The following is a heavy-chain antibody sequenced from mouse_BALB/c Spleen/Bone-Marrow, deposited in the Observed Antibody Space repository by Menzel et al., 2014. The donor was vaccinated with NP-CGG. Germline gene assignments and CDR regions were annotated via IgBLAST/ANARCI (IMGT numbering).Heavy chain of an antibody. V-gene: IGHV2-9*02. CDR1: GFSLXSYG. CDR3: ARGAEACYNAMDY. Sequence: VQLQQSGPGLVAPSQSLSIPCTVSGFSLXSYGVHWVRQPPGKGLEWLGVIWAGGSTNYNSALMSRLSISKADYKSQVFLKENSMQTDDTAMFYCARGAEACYNAMDYWGQGTSVTVSS. D-gene: IGHD2-12*01. CDR2: IWAGGST. J-gene: IGHJ4*01.